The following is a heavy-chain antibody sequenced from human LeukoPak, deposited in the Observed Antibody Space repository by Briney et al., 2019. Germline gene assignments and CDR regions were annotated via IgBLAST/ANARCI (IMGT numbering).Heavy chain of an antibody. D-gene: IGHD6-19*01. CDR1: GFTFSSYG. J-gene: IGHJ5*02. Sequence: GRSLRLSCAASGFTFSSYGMHWVRQAPGKGLEWVAVISYDGSNKYYADSVKGRFTISRDNSKNTLYLQMNSLRAEDTAVYYCAKDLGWNGWANWFDPWGQGTLVTVSS. CDR2: ISYDGSNK. V-gene: IGHV3-30*18. CDR3: AKDLGWNGWANWFDP.